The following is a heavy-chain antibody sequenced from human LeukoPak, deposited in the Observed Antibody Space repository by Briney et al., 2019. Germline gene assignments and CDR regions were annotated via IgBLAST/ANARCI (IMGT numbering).Heavy chain of an antibody. Sequence: GGALRLSCAASGFTFSSYWMSWVRQAPGKGLEWVANIKQDGSEKYYVDSVKGRFTISRDNAKNSLYLQMNSLRAEDTAVYYCAREMRATYFDWLPTPYYYYYYMDVWGKGTTVTVSS. V-gene: IGHV3-7*01. CDR3: AREMRATYFDWLPTPYYYYYYMDV. D-gene: IGHD3-9*01. CDR1: GFTFSSYW. CDR2: IKQDGSEK. J-gene: IGHJ6*03.